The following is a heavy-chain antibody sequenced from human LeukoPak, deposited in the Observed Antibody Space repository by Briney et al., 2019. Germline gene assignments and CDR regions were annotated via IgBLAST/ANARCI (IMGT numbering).Heavy chain of an antibody. CDR1: GGSISSYY. CDR2: IYYSGST. V-gene: IGHV4-59*01. CDR3: ARTLPGGDYVWGSYP. Sequence: SETLSLTCTVSGGSISSYYWSWIRQPPGKGLEWIGYIYYSGSTNYNPSLKSQVTISVDTSKNQFSLKLSSVTAADTAVYYCARTLPGGDYVWGSYPWGQGTLVTVSS. J-gene: IGHJ5*02. D-gene: IGHD3-16*01.